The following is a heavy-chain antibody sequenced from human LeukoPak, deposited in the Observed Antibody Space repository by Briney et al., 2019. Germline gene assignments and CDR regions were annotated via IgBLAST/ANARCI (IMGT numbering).Heavy chain of an antibody. CDR3: ARERLHFYYYYGMDV. CDR1: GYTFTGYY. D-gene: IGHD4-11*01. CDR2: INPNSGGT. Sequence: ASVKVSCTASGYTFTGYYMHWVRQAPGQGLEWMGWINPNSGGTNYAQKFQGWVTMIRDTSISTAYMELSRLRSDDTAVYYCARERLHFYYYYGMDVWGQGTTVTVSS. V-gene: IGHV1-2*04. J-gene: IGHJ6*02.